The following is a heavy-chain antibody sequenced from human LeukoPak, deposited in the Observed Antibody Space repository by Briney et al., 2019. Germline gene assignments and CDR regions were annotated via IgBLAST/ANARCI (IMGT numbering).Heavy chain of an antibody. CDR3: AKSEAHSSSRYFAH. V-gene: IGHV4-38-2*02. J-gene: IGHJ4*02. Sequence: SETLSLTCTVSGYSISTSYYWGWIRQPPGKGLEWVGEIYHSGTTNYNPSLKSRVTISVDNSKQQFSLKLTSVTAADTAVYYYAKSEAHSSSRYFAHWGQGALVTVSS. CDR1: GYSISTSYY. CDR2: IYHSGTT. D-gene: IGHD3-22*01.